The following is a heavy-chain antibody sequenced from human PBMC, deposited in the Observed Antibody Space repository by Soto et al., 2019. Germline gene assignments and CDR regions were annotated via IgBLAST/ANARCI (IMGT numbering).Heavy chain of an antibody. Sequence: ASVKVACKASGYTFTGHYRHWLRQAPGQGLEWMGWINPNSVGTNYAQKFQGRVTMTRDTSISTAYMELSRLRSDDTAVYYCAREPMVRAAHGFDIWGQATIVTLSS. CDR2: INPNSVGT. D-gene: IGHD3-10*01. CDR3: AREPMVRAAHGFDI. V-gene: IGHV1-2*02. CDR1: GYTFTGHY. J-gene: IGHJ3*02.